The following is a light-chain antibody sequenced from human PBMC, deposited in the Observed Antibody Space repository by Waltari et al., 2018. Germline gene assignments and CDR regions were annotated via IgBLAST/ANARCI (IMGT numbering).Light chain of an antibody. J-gene: IGKJ2*01. V-gene: IGKV3-20*01. CDR2: GAS. CDR3: QQYGSSVLYT. Sequence: LTQSPSSLSASVGDRVTITCRASQSLTKRYLAWYQQKPGQAPRLLIYGASSRAAGIPDRFSGSGSGTDFTLTISRLEPEDFAVYYCQQYGSSVLYTFGQGTKLEIK. CDR1: QSLTKRY.